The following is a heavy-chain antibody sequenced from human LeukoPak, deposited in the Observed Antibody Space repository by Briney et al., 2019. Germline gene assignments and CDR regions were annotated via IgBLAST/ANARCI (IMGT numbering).Heavy chain of an antibody. CDR1: GYTFTRYD. CDR2: MNPKSGNT. Sequence: GASVKVSCKASGYTFTRYDINWVRQATGQGLEWMGWMNPKSGNTGHAQKFQGRVTITRDTSISTVYMELSSLRSEDTAVYYCTRALGYPYYAMDVWGQGTTVTVSS. V-gene: IGHV1-8*03. D-gene: IGHD5-12*01. CDR3: TRALGYPYYAMDV. J-gene: IGHJ6*02.